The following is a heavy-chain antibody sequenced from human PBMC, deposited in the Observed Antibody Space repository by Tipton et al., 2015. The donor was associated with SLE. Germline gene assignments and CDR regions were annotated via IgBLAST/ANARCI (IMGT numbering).Heavy chain of an antibody. Sequence: TLSLTCTVSGGSISSGSYYWSWIRQPAGKGLEWIGRIYTSGGTNYNPSLKSRFTISVDTSKNQFSLKLSSVTAADTAVYYCARDADYSKVLDYWGQGTLVTVSS. J-gene: IGHJ4*02. CDR3: ARDADYSKVLDY. D-gene: IGHD4-11*01. CDR2: IYTSGGT. V-gene: IGHV4-61*02. CDR1: GGSISSGSYY.